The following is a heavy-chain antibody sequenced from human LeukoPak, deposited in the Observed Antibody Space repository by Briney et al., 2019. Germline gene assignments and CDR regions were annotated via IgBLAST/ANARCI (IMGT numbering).Heavy chain of an antibody. CDR1: GFTVSSNY. J-gene: IGHJ6*03. CDR3: AKAHYYDSSGYYYYYYYYVDV. V-gene: IGHV3-66*01. D-gene: IGHD3-22*01. Sequence: GGSLRLSCAASGFTVSSNYMSWVRQAPGKGLEWVSVIYSGGSTYYADSVKGRFTISRDNSKNTLYLQMNSLRAEDTAVYYCAKAHYYDSSGYYYYYYYYVDVRGKGTTVTVSS. CDR2: IYSGGST.